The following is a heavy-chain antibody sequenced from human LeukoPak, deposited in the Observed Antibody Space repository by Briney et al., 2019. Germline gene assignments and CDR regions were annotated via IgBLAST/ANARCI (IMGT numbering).Heavy chain of an antibody. J-gene: IGHJ5*02. V-gene: IGHV4-34*04. Sequence: SQTLSLTCAVYGGSFSGYYWSWIRQPPGNWLESNGEINHSGSTNHNPSLNSRATPSVDTSKNQCSLKLSSVTAGDTAVYYCARAGRFGVLGRANWFDPWGQGTLVTVSS. CDR1: GGSFSGYY. CDR3: ARAGRFGVLGRANWFDP. CDR2: INHSGST. D-gene: IGHD3-3*01.